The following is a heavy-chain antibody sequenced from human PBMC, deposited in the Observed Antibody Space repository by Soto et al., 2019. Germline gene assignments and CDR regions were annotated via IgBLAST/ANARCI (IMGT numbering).Heavy chain of an antibody. V-gene: IGHV3-23*01. CDR2: ISGSGGST. Sequence: GGSLRLSCAASGVPFSSYAMSWVRQAPGKGLEWVSAISGSGGSTYYADSVKGRFTISRDNSKNTLYLQMNSLRAEDTAVYYCAKDRALLWFGENYYFDYWGQGTLVTVSS. D-gene: IGHD3-10*01. CDR1: GVPFSSYA. CDR3: AKDRALLWFGENYYFDY. J-gene: IGHJ4*02.